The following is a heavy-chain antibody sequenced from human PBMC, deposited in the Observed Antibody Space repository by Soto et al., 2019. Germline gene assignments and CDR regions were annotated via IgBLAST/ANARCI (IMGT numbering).Heavy chain of an antibody. CDR1: GFTFSSYA. Sequence: EVQLLESGGGLVQPGGSLRLSCAASGFTFSSYAMSWVRQAPGKGLEWVSALSGSGGSTYYADAVKGRFTISRDNSKNTLYLQMNSLRAEYTAVYYCAKDGVVLYLDYFDYWGQGTLVTVSP. CDR2: LSGSGGST. CDR3: AKDGVVLYLDYFDY. J-gene: IGHJ4*02. D-gene: IGHD3-10*01. V-gene: IGHV3-23*01.